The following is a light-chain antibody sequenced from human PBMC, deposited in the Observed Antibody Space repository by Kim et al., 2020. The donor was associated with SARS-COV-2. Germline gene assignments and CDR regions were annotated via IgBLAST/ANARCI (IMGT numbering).Light chain of an antibody. J-gene: IGLJ2*01. CDR1: TLGDKY. Sequence: SVSPGQTASITCSGVTLGDKYVFWYQQKPGQSPALFIYQDNKRPSGIPERFSGSNSGNTATLTISGTQAIDEADYYCQAWDSTTVVFGGGTQLTVL. V-gene: IGLV3-1*01. CDR3: QAWDSTTVV. CDR2: QDN.